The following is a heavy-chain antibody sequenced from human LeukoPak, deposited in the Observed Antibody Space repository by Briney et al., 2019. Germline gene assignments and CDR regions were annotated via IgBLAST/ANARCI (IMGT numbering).Heavy chain of an antibody. J-gene: IGHJ4*02. D-gene: IGHD6-19*01. CDR1: GFTLSSNA. V-gene: IGHV3-21*01. Sequence: GGSLRLSCAASGFTLSSNAMNWVRQAPGKGLEWVSSISMSSTYIYYADSVKGRFTISRDNAKNSLYLQMDSLRDEDTAVYYCTRAPYSSGWYTVDFWGQGTLVTVSS. CDR3: TRAPYSSGWYTVDF. CDR2: ISMSSTYI.